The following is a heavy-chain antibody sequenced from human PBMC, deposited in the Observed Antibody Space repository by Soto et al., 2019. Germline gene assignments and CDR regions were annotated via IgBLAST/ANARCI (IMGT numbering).Heavy chain of an antibody. D-gene: IGHD4-4*01. V-gene: IGHV4-31*03. J-gene: IGHJ6*02. CDR3: ARDPGSEETVTTYGMDV. CDR1: GGSISSGGYY. Sequence: NPSETLSLTCTVSGGSISSGGYYWSWIRQHPGKGLEWIGYIYYSGSTYYNPSLKSRVTISVDTSKNQFSLKLSSVTVADTAVYYCARDPGSEETVTTYGMDVWGQGTTVTVSS. CDR2: IYYSGST.